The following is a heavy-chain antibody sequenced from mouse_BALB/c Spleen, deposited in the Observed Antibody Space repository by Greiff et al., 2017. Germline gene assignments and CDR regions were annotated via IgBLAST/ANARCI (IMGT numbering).Heavy chain of an antibody. J-gene: IGHJ2*01. CDR2: IYPYNGGT. D-gene: IGHD2-1*01. CDR1: GYTFTDYN. V-gene: IGHV1S29*02. Sequence: EVQLQQSGPELVKPGASVKISCKASGYTFTDYNMHWVKQSHGKSLAWIGYIYPYNGGTGYNQKFKSKATLTVDNSSSTAYMELRSLTSEDSAVYYCRRCYGNYVGDCDYWGQGTTLTVSS. CDR3: RRCYGNYVGDCDY.